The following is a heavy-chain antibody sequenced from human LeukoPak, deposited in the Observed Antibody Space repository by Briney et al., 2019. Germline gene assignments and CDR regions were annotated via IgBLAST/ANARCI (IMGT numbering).Heavy chain of an antibody. CDR3: AEHTDADCYSPIDS. J-gene: IGHJ4*02. D-gene: IGHD2-21*02. Sequence: SETLSLTCTVSGGSISSSSYYWGWIRQPPGKGLEWIGSIYYSGSTYYNPSLKSRVTISVDTSKNQFSLKLSSVTAADTAVYYCAEHTDADCYSPIDSWGQGILVTVSS. CDR2: IYYSGST. V-gene: IGHV4-39*07. CDR1: GGSISSSSYY.